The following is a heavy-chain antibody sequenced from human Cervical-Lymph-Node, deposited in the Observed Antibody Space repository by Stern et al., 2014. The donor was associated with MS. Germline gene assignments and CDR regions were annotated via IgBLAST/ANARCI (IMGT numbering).Heavy chain of an antibody. V-gene: IGHV1-24*01. CDR3: ATDYNY. D-gene: IGHD3-10*01. J-gene: IGHJ4*02. Sequence: VQLVESGAEVKKPGASVKVSCKVSGSTLTDFFMHRVRQPPGKGLEWMGGFDPEDGETIYAQKFQGRVTMTEDTSTDTAYMELSSLRSDDTAVYYCATDYNYWGQGTLVTVSS. CDR2: FDPEDGET. CDR1: GSTLTDFF.